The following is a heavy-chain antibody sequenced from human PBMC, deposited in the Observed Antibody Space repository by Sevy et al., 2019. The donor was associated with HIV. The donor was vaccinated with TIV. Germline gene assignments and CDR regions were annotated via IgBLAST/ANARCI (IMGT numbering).Heavy chain of an antibody. D-gene: IGHD3-22*01. J-gene: IGHJ5*02. CDR3: AGYYSDTTGSRGFDP. V-gene: IGHV3-30*03. CDR1: AFTFSNYG. Sequence: GGSLRLSCTASAFTFSNYGMHWVRQAPGKGLEWVAFISYDGSNEYYADSVKGRFTISRDNSKNTLYLQMNSLRAEDTALYYCAGYYSDTTGSRGFDPWGLGTLVTVSS. CDR2: ISYDGSNE.